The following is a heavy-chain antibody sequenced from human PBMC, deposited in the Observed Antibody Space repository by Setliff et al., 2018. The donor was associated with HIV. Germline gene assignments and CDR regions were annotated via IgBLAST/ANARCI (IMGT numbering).Heavy chain of an antibody. Sequence: ASVKVSCKASGYTFIDYYIHWVRQAPGRGLEWMGWINTDNGITEYAENFQGRVAMTRDTSMSTAYMELNRLTFDDTAVYYCARDPYDTSENPYDPWGQGTLGPSPQ. J-gene: IGHJ5*02. CDR3: ARDPYDTSENPYDP. CDR2: INTDNGIT. CDR1: GYTFIDYY. V-gene: IGHV1-2*02. D-gene: IGHD3-16*01.